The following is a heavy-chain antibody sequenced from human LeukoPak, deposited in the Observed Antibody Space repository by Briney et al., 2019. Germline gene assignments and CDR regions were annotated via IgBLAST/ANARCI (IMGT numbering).Heavy chain of an antibody. J-gene: IGHJ6*03. D-gene: IGHD2-2*01. V-gene: IGHV3-7*01. Sequence: PGGSLRLSCAASGFTFSRYWMSWVRQAPGKGLGWVANIKEDGSEKYYVDSVKGRLTISRDNAKNPLSMQITRMRAEDTAVYYCARVGYCSSTSCYPPYYYYYYMDVWGKGTTVTVSS. CDR1: GFTFSRYW. CDR3: ARVGYCSSTSCYPPYYYYYYMDV. CDR2: IKEDGSEK.